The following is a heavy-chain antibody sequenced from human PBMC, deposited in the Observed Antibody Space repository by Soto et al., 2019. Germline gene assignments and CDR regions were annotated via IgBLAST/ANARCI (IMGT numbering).Heavy chain of an antibody. J-gene: IGHJ6*02. CDR2: IYYSGST. D-gene: IGHD6-19*01. CDR3: ARRSSGPYYYGMDV. V-gene: IGHV4-39*01. Sequence: SETLSLTCTVSGGSISSSSYYWGWIRQPPGKGLEWIGSIYYSGSTYYNPSLESRVTISVDTSKNQFSLKLSSVTAADTAVYYCARRSSGPYYYGMDVWGQGTTVTVSS. CDR1: GGSISSSSYY.